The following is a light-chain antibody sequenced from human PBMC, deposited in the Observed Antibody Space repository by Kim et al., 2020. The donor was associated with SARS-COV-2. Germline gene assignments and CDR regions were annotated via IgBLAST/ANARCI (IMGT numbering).Light chain of an antibody. Sequence: ASVGDRVTIACRASQSIGAWLDWYQQKPGKAPNLLIYKASSLESGVPSRCSGSGFGTEFTLTISSLQPDDFTTYWCQQYNSYPWTFGQGTKVDIK. J-gene: IGKJ1*01. CDR2: KAS. V-gene: IGKV1-5*03. CDR3: QQYNSYPWT. CDR1: QSIGAW.